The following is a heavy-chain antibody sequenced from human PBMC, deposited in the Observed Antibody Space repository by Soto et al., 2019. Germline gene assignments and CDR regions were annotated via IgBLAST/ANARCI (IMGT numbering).Heavy chain of an antibody. V-gene: IGHV3-7*03. Sequence: GGSLRLSCAASGFSFSQYWMSWVRQAPGKGLEWVANIKQDGSEKYYVDSVKGRITISRDNAENSLYLQVNSLRAEDTAVYYCARVSGIDYGDYFDYWGQGTRVTVSS. D-gene: IGHD4-17*01. CDR2: IKQDGSEK. CDR3: ARVSGIDYGDYFDY. J-gene: IGHJ4*02. CDR1: GFSFSQYW.